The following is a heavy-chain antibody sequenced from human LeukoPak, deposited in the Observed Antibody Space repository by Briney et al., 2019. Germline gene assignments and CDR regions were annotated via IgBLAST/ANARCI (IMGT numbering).Heavy chain of an antibody. J-gene: IGHJ6*02. CDR3: ASQSSGPGPAYYYYYGMDV. CDR2: INPNSGGT. D-gene: IGHD6-19*01. CDR1: GYTFTGYY. V-gene: IGHV1-2*02. Sequence: ASVKVSCKASGYTFTGYYMHWVRQAPGQGLEWMGWINPNSGGTNYAQKFQGRVTMTRDTSISTAYTELSRLRSDDTAVYYCASQSSGPGPAYYYYYGMDVWGQGTTVTVSS.